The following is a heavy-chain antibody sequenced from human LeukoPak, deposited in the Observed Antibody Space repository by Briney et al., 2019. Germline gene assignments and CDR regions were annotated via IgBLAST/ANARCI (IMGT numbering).Heavy chain of an antibody. Sequence: GGSLRLSCAASGFTFISYWLTWVRQAPGKGLEWVSAISGGYTSTYYADSVKGRFTLSRDDSKNTLYLQMNSLRVDDTAVYYCARRRYTYGGEFDYWGQGTLVTVSS. CDR2: ISGGYTST. D-gene: IGHD5-18*01. V-gene: IGHV3-23*01. CDR1: GFTFISYW. J-gene: IGHJ4*02. CDR3: ARRRYTYGGEFDY.